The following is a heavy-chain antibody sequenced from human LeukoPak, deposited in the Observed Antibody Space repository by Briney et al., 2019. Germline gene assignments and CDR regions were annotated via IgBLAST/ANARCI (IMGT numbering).Heavy chain of an antibody. Sequence: SETLSLTCTVSGGSISNTYYNWLRQPPGKGLEWIGYIYYSGSTNYNPSLKSRVTISLDTSKSQFSLKLTSVTAADTAVYYCARRGSGASLEYYFDLWGRGTLVTVSS. D-gene: IGHD1-14*01. CDR3: ARRGSGASLEYYFDL. J-gene: IGHJ2*01. V-gene: IGHV4-59*01. CDR2: IYYSGST. CDR1: GGSISNTY.